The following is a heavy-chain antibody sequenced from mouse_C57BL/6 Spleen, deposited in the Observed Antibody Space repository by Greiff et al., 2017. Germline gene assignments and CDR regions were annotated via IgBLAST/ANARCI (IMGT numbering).Heavy chain of an antibody. J-gene: IGHJ1*03. V-gene: IGHV1-22*01. D-gene: IGHD1-1*01. CDR3: ARGTTVVARGNWYFDV. Sequence: VQLQQSGPELVKPGASVKMSCKASGYTFTDYNMHWVKQSHGKSLEWIGYINPNNGGTSYNQKFKGKATLTVNKSSSTAYMELRSLTSEDSAVYDCARGTTVVARGNWYFDVWGTGTTVTVSS. CDR2: INPNNGGT. CDR1: GYTFTDYN.